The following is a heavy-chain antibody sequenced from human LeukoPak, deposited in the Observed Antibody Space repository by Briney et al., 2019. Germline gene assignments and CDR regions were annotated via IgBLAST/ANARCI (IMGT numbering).Heavy chain of an antibody. CDR3: ARPWGYGDYDHDAFDI. CDR1: GFTFSDYY. Sequence: GGSLRLSCAASGFTFSDYYMSWIRQAPGKGLEWVSYISSSGSTIYYADSVKGRFTISRDNAKNSLYLQMNSLRAEDTAVYYCARPWGYGDYDHDAFDIWGQGTMVTVSS. CDR2: ISSSGSTI. D-gene: IGHD4-17*01. J-gene: IGHJ3*02. V-gene: IGHV3-11*01.